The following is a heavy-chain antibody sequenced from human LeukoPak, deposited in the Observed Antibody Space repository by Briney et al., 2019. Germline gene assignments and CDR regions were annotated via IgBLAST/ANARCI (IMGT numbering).Heavy chain of an antibody. V-gene: IGHV1-18*01. J-gene: IGHJ6*03. CDR1: GYTFSTYS. Sequence: ASVKVSCKASGYTFSTYSLAWVRQAPGQGLEWMGWINTYNGDTNYAQKLQGRVTMTTDTSTSTAYMELRSLRSDDTAVYYCARAIPFQSVFTMITSYYMDVWGKGTTVTVSS. CDR3: ARAIPFQSVFTMITSYYMDV. D-gene: IGHD3-22*01. CDR2: INTYNGDT.